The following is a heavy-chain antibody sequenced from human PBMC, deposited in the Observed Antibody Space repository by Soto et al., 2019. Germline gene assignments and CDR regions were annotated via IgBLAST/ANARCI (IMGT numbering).Heavy chain of an antibody. CDR1: GGTFSSYS. CDR2: IIPIFGTA. Sequence: QVQLVQSGAEVKKPGSSVKVSCKASGGTFSSYSINWVRQAPGQGLEWMGEIIPIFGTANYAQKLQGRVTMTADESTSTAYMELSSLRSEATAVYYCARDGGRHSGGIDYWGQGTLVTVSS. D-gene: IGHD1-26*01. V-gene: IGHV1-69*01. J-gene: IGHJ4*02. CDR3: ARDGGRHSGGIDY.